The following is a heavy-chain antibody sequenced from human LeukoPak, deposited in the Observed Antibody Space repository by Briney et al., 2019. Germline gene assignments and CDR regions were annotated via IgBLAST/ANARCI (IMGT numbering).Heavy chain of an antibody. J-gene: IGHJ5*02. CDR1: GYSFTIYG. D-gene: IGHD3-9*01. V-gene: IGHV1-8*01. CDR3: ARHVLRYFDWLNFDP. CDR2: MNPNSGNT. Sequence: ASVKVSCKASGYSFTIYGISWVRQAPGQGLEWMGWMNPNSGNTGYAQKFQGRVTMTRNTSISTAYMELSSLRSEDTAVYYCARHVLRYFDWLNFDPWGQGTLVTVSS.